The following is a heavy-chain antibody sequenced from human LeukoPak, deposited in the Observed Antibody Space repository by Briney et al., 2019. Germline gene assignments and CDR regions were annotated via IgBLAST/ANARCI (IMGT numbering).Heavy chain of an antibody. D-gene: IGHD6-13*01. CDR2: TTAGNGNT. CDR3: ARDREVGSSWSWFYYGMDV. Sequence: ASVKVSCKASGYTFTTYTMHWVRQAPGQRLEWMGWTTAGNGNTKYSQKLQGRVTITRDTSASTAYMELSSLRSEDTAVYYCARDREVGSSWSWFYYGMDVWGQGTTVTVS. V-gene: IGHV1-3*01. J-gene: IGHJ6*02. CDR1: GYTFTTYT.